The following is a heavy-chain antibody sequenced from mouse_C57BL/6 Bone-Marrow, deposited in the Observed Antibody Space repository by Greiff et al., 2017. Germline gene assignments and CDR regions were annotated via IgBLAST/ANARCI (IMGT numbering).Heavy chain of an antibody. CDR2: IDHDSGGT. CDR1: GFTFTSYW. V-gene: IGHV1-62-3*01. D-gene: IGHD1-1*01. Sequence: VQLKQPGAELVKPGASVKLSCTASGFTFTSYWMHWVKQRPGRGLEWIGRIDHDSGGTKYNEKFKSKATLTGDKASSTVYLQISSLTSEDSEIYYCAILTTVVSCYFVLWGQGTTLTVSS. J-gene: IGHJ2*01. CDR3: AILTTVVSCYFVL.